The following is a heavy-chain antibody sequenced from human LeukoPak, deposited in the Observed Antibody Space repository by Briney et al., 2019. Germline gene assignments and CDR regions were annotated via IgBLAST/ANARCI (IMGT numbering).Heavy chain of an antibody. V-gene: IGHV3-9*03. CDR2: ISWNGGRI. CDR3: AKDEYSSPHGAFDI. CDR1: GFTFGDYA. J-gene: IGHJ3*02. Sequence: GGSLRLSCAASGFTFGDYAMHWVRQTPGKGLEWVSGISWNGGRIGYADSVEGRFTISRDNAKNSLYLQMNSLRVEDMAFYYCAKDEYSSPHGAFDIWGQGTMVTVSS. D-gene: IGHD6-13*01.